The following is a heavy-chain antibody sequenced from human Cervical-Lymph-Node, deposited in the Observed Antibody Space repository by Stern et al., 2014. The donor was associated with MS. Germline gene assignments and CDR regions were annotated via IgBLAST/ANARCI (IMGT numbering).Heavy chain of an antibody. CDR1: GYTFTSYG. D-gene: IGHD3-3*01. Sequence: VQLVESGAEVKKPGASVKVSCKASGYTFTSYGISWVRQAPGQGLEWMGWISAYNGNTNYAQKLQGRVTMTTDTSTSTAYMELRSLRSDDTAVYYCARDRRFLEWLSITYYYGMDVWGQGTTVNVSS. V-gene: IGHV1-18*01. CDR2: ISAYNGNT. J-gene: IGHJ6*02. CDR3: ARDRRFLEWLSITYYYGMDV.